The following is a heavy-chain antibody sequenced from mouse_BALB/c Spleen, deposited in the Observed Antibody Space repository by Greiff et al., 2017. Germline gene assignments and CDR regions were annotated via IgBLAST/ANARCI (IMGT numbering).Heavy chain of an antibody. CDR3: ASSYYYGSSYAFGYAMDY. V-gene: IGHV5-17*02. CDR2: ISSGSSTI. Sequence: EVQLQESGGGLVQPGGSRKLSCAASGFTFSSFGMHWVRQAPEKGLEWVAYISSGSSTIYYADTVKGRFTISRDNPKNTLFLQMTSLRSEDTAMYYCASSYYYGSSYAFGYAMDYWGQGTSVTVSS. D-gene: IGHD1-1*01. CDR1: GFTFSSFG. J-gene: IGHJ4*01.